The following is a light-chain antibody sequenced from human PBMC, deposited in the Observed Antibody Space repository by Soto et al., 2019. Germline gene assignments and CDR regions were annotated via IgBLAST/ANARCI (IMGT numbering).Light chain of an antibody. CDR1: STDIGNYDF. Sequence: QSVLTQPASVSGSPGQSITISCTGTSTDIGNYDFVSWYQQHPGTAPKVMIFEVSNRPSGVSNRFSGSKSGNTASLTISGLQAEDEAYYYCSSFTTKSPFLLFGRGTKLTVL. CDR3: SSFTTKSPFLL. CDR2: EVS. J-gene: IGLJ2*01. V-gene: IGLV2-14*01.